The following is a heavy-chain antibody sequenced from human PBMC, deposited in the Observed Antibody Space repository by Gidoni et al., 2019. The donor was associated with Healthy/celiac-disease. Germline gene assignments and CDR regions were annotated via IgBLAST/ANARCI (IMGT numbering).Heavy chain of an antibody. J-gene: IGHJ4*02. V-gene: IGHV3-30*04. CDR3: ARGKGYFDY. CDR1: GFTFSSYA. CDR2: ISYDGSNK. Sequence: QVQLVESGGGVVQPGRSLRLPCAASGFTFSSYAMHWVRQAPGKGLEWVAVISYDGSNKYYADSVKGRFTISRDNSKNTLYLQMNSLRAEDTAVYYCARGKGYFDYWGQGTLVTVSS.